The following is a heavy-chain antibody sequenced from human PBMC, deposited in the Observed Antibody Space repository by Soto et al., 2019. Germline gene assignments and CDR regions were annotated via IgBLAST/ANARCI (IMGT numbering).Heavy chain of an antibody. V-gene: IGHV4-34*01. Sequence: SETLSLTCAVYGGSFSGYYWSWIRQPPGKGLEWIGEINHSGSTNYNPSLKSRVTISVDTSKNQFSLKLSSVTAADTAVYYCARCWSYYYYYYMDVWGKGTTDTVSS. CDR3: ARCWSYYYYYYMDV. CDR2: INHSGST. D-gene: IGHD1-1*01. J-gene: IGHJ6*03. CDR1: GGSFSGYY.